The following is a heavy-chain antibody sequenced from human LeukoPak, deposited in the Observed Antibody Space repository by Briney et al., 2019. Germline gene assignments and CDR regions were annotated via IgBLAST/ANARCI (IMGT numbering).Heavy chain of an antibody. CDR2: INPISGGT. V-gene: IGHV1-2*02. D-gene: IGHD3-16*01. Sequence: GASVKVSCKTSGYSFTSYYIHWVRQAPGQGLEWMGWINPISGGTNYAQKFQGRVTMTRDTSISTAYMELSRLRSDDTAVYYCARDSGPHYDYVWGSYSSGSDNAFDIWGQGTMVTVSS. CDR3: ARDSGPHYDYVWGSYSSGSDNAFDI. J-gene: IGHJ3*02. CDR1: GYSFTSYY.